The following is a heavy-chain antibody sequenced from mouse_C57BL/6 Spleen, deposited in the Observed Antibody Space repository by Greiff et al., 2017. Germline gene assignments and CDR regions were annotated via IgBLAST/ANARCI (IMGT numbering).Heavy chain of an antibody. CDR2: ISSGSSTI. Sequence: EVQLVESGGGLVKPGGSLKLSCAASGFTFSDYGMHWVRQAPEKGLEWVAYISSGSSTIYYAATVKGRFTISRDNAKNTLFLQMTSLRSEDTAMYYCARLGTEDFGYWGQGTTLTVSS. CDR1: GFTFSDYG. D-gene: IGHD3-3*01. CDR3: ARLGTEDFGY. J-gene: IGHJ2*01. V-gene: IGHV5-17*01.